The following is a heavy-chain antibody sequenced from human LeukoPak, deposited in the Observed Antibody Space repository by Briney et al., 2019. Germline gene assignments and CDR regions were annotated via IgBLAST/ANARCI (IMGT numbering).Heavy chain of an antibody. Sequence: GRSLRLSCAASGFTFDDYAMHWVRQAPGKGLEWVSGISWNSGSIGYADSVKGRFTISRDNAKNSLYQQMNSLRAEDMALYYCAKEGYSGYEHWGQGTLVTVSS. CDR2: ISWNSGSI. CDR1: GFTFDDYA. J-gene: IGHJ1*01. CDR3: AKEGYSGYEH. D-gene: IGHD5-12*01. V-gene: IGHV3-9*03.